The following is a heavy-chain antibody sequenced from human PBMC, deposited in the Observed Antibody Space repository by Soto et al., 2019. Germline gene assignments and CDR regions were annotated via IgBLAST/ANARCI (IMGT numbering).Heavy chain of an antibody. J-gene: IGHJ4*02. CDR1: GFTFSGYA. V-gene: IGHV3-23*01. Sequence: GGSLRLSCAASGFTFSGYAMSWVRQAPGKGLEWVSGIWGSGGTTYYADSVKGRFTISRDNSKNTLYLQMNSLRADDTAVYYCAKAPGSGWLFDYWGQGXLVTVSS. D-gene: IGHD6-19*01. CDR2: IWGSGGTT. CDR3: AKAPGSGWLFDY.